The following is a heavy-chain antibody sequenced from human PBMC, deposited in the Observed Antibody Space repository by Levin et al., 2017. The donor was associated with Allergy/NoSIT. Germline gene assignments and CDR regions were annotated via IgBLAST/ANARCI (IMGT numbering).Heavy chain of an antibody. D-gene: IGHD2-15*01. J-gene: IGHJ5*02. V-gene: IGHV4-39*01. CDR1: GGSISSSSYY. Sequence: PSETLSLTCTVSGGSISSSSYYWGWIRQPPGKGLEWIGSIYYSGSTYYNPSLKSRVTISVNTTKNQFSLKLSSVTAADTAVYYCARGRKLYELSPRINLDNWFDPWGQGTLVTVSS. CDR2: IYYSGST. CDR3: ARGRKLYELSPRINLDNWFDP.